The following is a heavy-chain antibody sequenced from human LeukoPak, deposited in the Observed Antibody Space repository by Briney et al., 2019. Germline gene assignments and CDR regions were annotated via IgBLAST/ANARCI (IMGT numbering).Heavy chain of an antibody. Sequence: GGSLRLSCAASGFTFSSYGMHWVRQAPGKGLEWLAVISYDGSNKYYADSVKGRFTISRDNSKNTLYLQMNSLRAEDTAVYYCAKERIAAAGTDYWGQGTLVTVSS. CDR1: GFTFSSYG. D-gene: IGHD6-13*01. V-gene: IGHV3-30*18. J-gene: IGHJ4*02. CDR2: ISYDGSNK. CDR3: AKERIAAAGTDY.